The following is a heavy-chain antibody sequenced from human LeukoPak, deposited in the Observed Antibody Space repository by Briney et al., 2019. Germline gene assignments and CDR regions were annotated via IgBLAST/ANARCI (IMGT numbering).Heavy chain of an antibody. Sequence: PGGSLRLSCAASGFTFSSYAISWVRQAPGQGLEWMGRIIPILGIANYAQKFQGRVTITADKSTSTAYMELSSLRSEDTAVYYCARNLVGAHDAFDIWGQGTMVTVSS. V-gene: IGHV1-69*04. D-gene: IGHD1-26*01. J-gene: IGHJ3*02. CDR2: IIPILGIA. CDR1: GFTFSSYA. CDR3: ARNLVGAHDAFDI.